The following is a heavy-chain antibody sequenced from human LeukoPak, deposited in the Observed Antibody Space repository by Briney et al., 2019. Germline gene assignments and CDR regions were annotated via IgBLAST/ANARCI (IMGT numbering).Heavy chain of an antibody. CDR2: IKQDGSEK. J-gene: IGHJ4*02. CDR3: VKDSPPRYSGSPPAY. CDR1: GFTFSSYW. D-gene: IGHD1-26*01. V-gene: IGHV3-7*03. Sequence: GGSLRLSCAASGFTFSSYWMSWVRQAPGKGLEWVANIKQDGSEKYYVDSVKGRFTISRDNAKNSLYLQMNSLRADDTAVYHCVKDSPPRYSGSPPAYWGQGTLVTVSS.